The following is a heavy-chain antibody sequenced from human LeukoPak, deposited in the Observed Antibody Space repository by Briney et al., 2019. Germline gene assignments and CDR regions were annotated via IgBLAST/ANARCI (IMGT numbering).Heavy chain of an antibody. J-gene: IGHJ4*02. CDR3: ASTYGSGSSYTFDY. CDR2: IYYSGST. Sequence: PSETLSLTCTVAGGSISSYYRSWIRQPPGKGLEWIGYIYYSGSTNYNPSLKSRVTISVDTSKNQFSLKLSSVTAADTAVYYCASTYGSGSSYTFDYWGQGTLVTVSS. D-gene: IGHD3-10*01. CDR1: GGSISSYY. V-gene: IGHV4-59*01.